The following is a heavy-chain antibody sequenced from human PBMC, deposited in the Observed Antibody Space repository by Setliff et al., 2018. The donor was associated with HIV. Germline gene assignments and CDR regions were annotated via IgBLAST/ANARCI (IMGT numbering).Heavy chain of an antibody. J-gene: IGHJ4*02. D-gene: IGHD6-13*01. CDR2: IKRKTDGGTT. CDR1: GFTFSHVW. V-gene: IGHV3-15*01. CDR3: TKTMYSSRWSGFDY. Sequence: GGSLRLSCAASGFTFSHVWMSWVRQAPGKGLEWVGRIKRKTDGGTTDHAAPVKGRLTISRDDSKNTLYLQMNSLRVEDTAVYYCTKTMYSSRWSGFDYWGQGTPVTVSS.